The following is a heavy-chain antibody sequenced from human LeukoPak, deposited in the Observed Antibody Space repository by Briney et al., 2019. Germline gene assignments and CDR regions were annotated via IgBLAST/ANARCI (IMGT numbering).Heavy chain of an antibody. CDR3: ARHRGPRFWFDP. V-gene: IGHV4-39*01. D-gene: IGHD3-16*01. CDR1: GGSISSSSYY. J-gene: IGHJ5*02. Sequence: SETLSLTCTVSGGSISSSSYYWGWIRQPPGKGLEWIGSIYYSGSTYYNPSLKSRVTISVDTSKNQFSLKLSSVTAADTAVYYCARHRGPRFWFDPWGQGTLVTASS. CDR2: IYYSGST.